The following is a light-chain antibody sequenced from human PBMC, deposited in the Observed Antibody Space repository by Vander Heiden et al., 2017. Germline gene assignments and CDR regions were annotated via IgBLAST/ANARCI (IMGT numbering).Light chain of an antibody. J-gene: IGKJ4*01. CDR3: QQYDVVPLT. V-gene: IGKV1-33*01. CDR1: QDIRNY. Sequence: IQVTQSPSSLSASVGDRVTITCQTRQDIRNYLNWYQQKPGKAPQLLISDASNLEPGVPSRFSGGGSGSDFTLTISNLQREDIATYYCQQYDVVPLTFGGGTKVDIK. CDR2: DAS.